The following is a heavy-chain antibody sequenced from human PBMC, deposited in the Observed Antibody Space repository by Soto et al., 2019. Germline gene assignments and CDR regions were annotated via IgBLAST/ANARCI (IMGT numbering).Heavy chain of an antibody. CDR3: ARHAKIVVVPAVNNCFDP. Sequence: SETLSLTCTVSGGSISSYYWSWIRQPPGKGLEWIGYIYYSGSTNYNPSLKSRVTISVDTSKNQFSLKLSSVTAADTAVYYCARHAKIVVVPAVNNCFDPWGQGTLVTVSS. J-gene: IGHJ5*02. CDR1: GGSISSYY. CDR2: IYYSGST. V-gene: IGHV4-59*08. D-gene: IGHD2-2*01.